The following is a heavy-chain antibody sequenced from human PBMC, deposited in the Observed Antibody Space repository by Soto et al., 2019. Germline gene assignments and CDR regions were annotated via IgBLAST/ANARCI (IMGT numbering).Heavy chain of an antibody. D-gene: IGHD3-22*01. J-gene: IGHJ4*02. V-gene: IGHV3-48*01. CDR1: GFTFSSFH. CDR3: ARDPTDSRTSDY. Sequence: GGSLRLSCAASGFTFSSFHMNWVRQAPGRGLEWVAYITSSSDTIYYSDSVKGRFTISRDNSKNTLYLQMISLRVEDTAVYYCARDPTDSRTSDYWGQGTLVT. CDR2: ITSSSDTI.